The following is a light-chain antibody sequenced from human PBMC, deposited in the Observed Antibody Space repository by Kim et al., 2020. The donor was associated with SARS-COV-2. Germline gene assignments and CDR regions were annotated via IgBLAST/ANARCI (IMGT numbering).Light chain of an antibody. CDR1: QSVLYSSNNKNY. CDR3: QQYFSTTYT. CDR2: WAS. V-gene: IGKV4-1*01. J-gene: IGKJ2*01. Sequence: DIVMTQSPDSLAVSLGERATINCKSSQSVLYSSNNKNYLAWYQQKPGQPPKLLIYWASTRESGVPDRFRGSGSGTDFTLTISSLQAEDVAVYYCQQYFSTTYTFGQGTKLEI.